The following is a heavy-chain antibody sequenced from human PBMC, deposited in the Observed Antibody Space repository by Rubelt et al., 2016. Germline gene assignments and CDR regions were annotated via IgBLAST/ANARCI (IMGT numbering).Heavy chain of an antibody. J-gene: IGHJ4*02. CDR3: TRHVSSVWYGGIDY. D-gene: IGHD6-19*01. Sequence: ILLPGGKGLEWIGCMYSSGATNYNPSLKSRVTVSVDTSKNQFSLNVTSVTAADTALYYCTRHVSSVWYGGIDYWGQGALVTVSS. V-gene: IGHV4-61*02. CDR2: MYSSGAT.